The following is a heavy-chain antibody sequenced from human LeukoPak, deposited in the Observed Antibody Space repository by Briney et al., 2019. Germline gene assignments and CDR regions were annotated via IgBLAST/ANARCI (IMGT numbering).Heavy chain of an antibody. J-gene: IGHJ3*02. Sequence: GGSLRLSCAASGFTVSSNYMSWVRQAPGKGLEWVSVIYSGGSTYYADSVKGRFTISRDNSKNTLYLQMNSLRAEDTAVYYCARTDSSGWYQEAFDIWGQGTTVTVSS. CDR1: GFTVSSNY. D-gene: IGHD6-19*01. CDR2: IYSGGST. V-gene: IGHV3-66*01. CDR3: ARTDSSGWYQEAFDI.